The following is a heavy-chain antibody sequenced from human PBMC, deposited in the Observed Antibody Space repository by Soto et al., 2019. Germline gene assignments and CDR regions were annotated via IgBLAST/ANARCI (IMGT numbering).Heavy chain of an antibody. Sequence: SVKVSCKASGGTFSSYAISWVRQAPGQGLEWMGGIIPIFGTANYAQKFQGRVTITADESTSTAYMELSSLRSEDTAVYYCARDTITMVRGVIIAEVDPNWFDPWGQGXLVTVYS. V-gene: IGHV1-69*13. J-gene: IGHJ5*02. CDR1: GGTFSSYA. D-gene: IGHD3-10*01. CDR3: ARDTITMVRGVIIAEVDPNWFDP. CDR2: IIPIFGTA.